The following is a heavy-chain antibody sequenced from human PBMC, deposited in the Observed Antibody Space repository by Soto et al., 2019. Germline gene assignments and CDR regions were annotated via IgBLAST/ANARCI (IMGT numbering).Heavy chain of an antibody. CDR1: GYTFTGYY. J-gene: IGHJ6*02. CDR2: INPNSGGT. Sequence: ASVKVSCKASGYTFTGYYMHWVRQAPGQGVEWMGWINPNSGGTNYAQKFQGWVTMTRDTSISTAYMELSRLRSDDTAVYYCARDRDIEVVPAARPESYYYYGMDVWGQATTVTVSS. V-gene: IGHV1-2*04. CDR3: ARDRDIEVVPAARPESYYYYGMDV. D-gene: IGHD2-2*01.